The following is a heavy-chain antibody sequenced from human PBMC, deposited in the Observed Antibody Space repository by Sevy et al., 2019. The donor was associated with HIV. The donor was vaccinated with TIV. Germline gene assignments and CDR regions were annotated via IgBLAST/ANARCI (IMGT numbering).Heavy chain of an antibody. D-gene: IGHD3-22*01. J-gene: IGHJ3*01. CDR2: ISGPGLST. CDR1: GFTFNTHA. Sequence: GGSLRLSCAASGFTFNTHAMTWVRQAPGKGLEWVSVISGPGLSTNYADSVKGRLTISRDNYKNTLYLQMNSLRADDTVTYYCAKALNPALESMIEVVLRTLKGFDVWGEGTMVTVSS. V-gene: IGHV3-23*01. CDR3: AKALNPALESMIEVVLRTLKGFDV.